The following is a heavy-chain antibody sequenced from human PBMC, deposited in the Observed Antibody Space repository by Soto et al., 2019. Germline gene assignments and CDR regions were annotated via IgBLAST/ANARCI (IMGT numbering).Heavy chain of an antibody. CDR1: GFTFSSYW. CDR2: INSDGSST. Sequence: GSLRLSCAASGFTFSSYWMHWVRQAPGKGLVWVSRINSDGSSTSYADSVKGRFTISRDNAKNTLYLQMNSLRAEDTAVYYCARVDYGDFAEYFQHWGQGTLVTVSS. V-gene: IGHV3-74*01. D-gene: IGHD4-17*01. J-gene: IGHJ1*01. CDR3: ARVDYGDFAEYFQH.